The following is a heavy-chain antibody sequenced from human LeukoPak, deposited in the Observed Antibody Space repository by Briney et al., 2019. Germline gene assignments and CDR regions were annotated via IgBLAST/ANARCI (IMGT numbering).Heavy chain of an antibody. Sequence: SETLSLTCTVSGGSISSYYWSWIRQPPGKGLEWIGYIYYSGSTNYNPSLKSRVTISVDTSKNQFSLKLSSVTAADTAVYYCARVFYDILSPRVGFDIWGQGTMVTVSS. CDR1: GGSISSYY. J-gene: IGHJ3*02. CDR2: IYYSGST. CDR3: ARVFYDILSPRVGFDI. V-gene: IGHV4-59*01. D-gene: IGHD3-9*01.